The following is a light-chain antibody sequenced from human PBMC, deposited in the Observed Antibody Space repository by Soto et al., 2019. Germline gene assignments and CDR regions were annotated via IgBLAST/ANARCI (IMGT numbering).Light chain of an antibody. Sequence: NFMLTQPHSVSESPGKTVTISCTRSSGTIASNYVQWYQQRPGSAPTTVIYEDNQRPSGVPDRFSGSIDSSSNSASLTISGLNTEDEADYYCHSYDSSNRYVVFGVGTKLTVL. CDR2: EDN. V-gene: IGLV6-57*04. J-gene: IGLJ2*01. CDR3: HSYDSSNRYVV. CDR1: SGTIASNY.